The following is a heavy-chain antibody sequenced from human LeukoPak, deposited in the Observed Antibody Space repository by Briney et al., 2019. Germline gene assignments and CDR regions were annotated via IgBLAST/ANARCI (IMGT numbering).Heavy chain of an antibody. J-gene: IGHJ4*02. D-gene: IGHD4-23*01. Sequence: PGGSLRLSCAASGFTFSSYGMHWVRQAPGKGLEWVAFIRYDGSNKYYADSVKGRFTISRDNSKNTLYLQMNSLRPEDTAVYYCARDPGRLRWDYFDYWGQGTLVTVSS. V-gene: IGHV3-30*02. CDR2: IRYDGSNK. CDR1: GFTFSSYG. CDR3: ARDPGRLRWDYFDY.